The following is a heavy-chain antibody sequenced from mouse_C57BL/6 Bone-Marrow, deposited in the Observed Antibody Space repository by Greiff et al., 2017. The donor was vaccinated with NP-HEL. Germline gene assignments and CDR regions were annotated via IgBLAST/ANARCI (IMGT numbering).Heavy chain of an antibody. CDR1: GFTFTDYY. Sequence: EVKVEESGGGLVQPGGSLSLSCAASGFTFTDYYMSWVRQPPGKALEWLGFIRNKANGYTTEYSASVKGRFTISRDNSQSILYLQMNALRAEDSATYYCARSKGAMDYWGQGTSVTVSS. CDR3: ARSKGAMDY. V-gene: IGHV7-3*01. D-gene: IGHD1-3*01. CDR2: IRNKANGYTT. J-gene: IGHJ4*01.